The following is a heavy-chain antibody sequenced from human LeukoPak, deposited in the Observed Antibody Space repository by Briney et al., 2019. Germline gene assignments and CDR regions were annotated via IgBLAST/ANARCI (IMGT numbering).Heavy chain of an antibody. CDR2: INWNGGST. Sequence: PGGSLRLSCAASGFSFDDHGMSGVRHAPGKGLEWVSGINWNGGSTGYGDSVKGRFTISRDNAKNSLYLQMNSLRAEDTALYYCAGGDRNGWYFDYWGQGILVTVSS. D-gene: IGHD6-19*01. V-gene: IGHV3-20*04. CDR3: AGGDRNGWYFDY. CDR1: GFSFDDHG. J-gene: IGHJ4*02.